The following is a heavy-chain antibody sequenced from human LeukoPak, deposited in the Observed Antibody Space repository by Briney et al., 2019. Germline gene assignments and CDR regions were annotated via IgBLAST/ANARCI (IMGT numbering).Heavy chain of an antibody. Sequence: GGSLRLSCAASGFTFSSYAMSWVRQAPGKGLEWVSVISGSGGSTYSADSVKGRFTISRDNSKNTLYLQMNSLRAEDTAVYYCARDRGGILTGYDYWGQGTLVTVSS. J-gene: IGHJ4*02. D-gene: IGHD3-9*01. V-gene: IGHV3-23*01. CDR1: GFTFSSYA. CDR3: ARDRGGILTGYDY. CDR2: ISGSGGST.